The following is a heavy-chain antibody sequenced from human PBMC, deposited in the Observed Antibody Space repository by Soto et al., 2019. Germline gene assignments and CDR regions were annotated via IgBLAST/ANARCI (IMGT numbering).Heavy chain of an antibody. V-gene: IGHV1-8*01. Sequence: QVQLVQSGAEVKRPGASVRVSCKASGDTLSTYDINCIRQAIGQGLEWMGWMHPNSGNAAQAQTFRGRVTTTWNTSIRTAYMELSSLTSEDTAVYYCATMTRGLIKWFDSWGQGTLVTVSS. J-gene: IGHJ5*01. CDR2: MHPNSGNA. D-gene: IGHD4-17*01. CDR3: ATMTRGLIKWFDS. CDR1: GDTLSTYD.